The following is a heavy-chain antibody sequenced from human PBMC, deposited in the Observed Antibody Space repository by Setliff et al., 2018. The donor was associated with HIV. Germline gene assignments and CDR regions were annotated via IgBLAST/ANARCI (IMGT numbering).Heavy chain of an antibody. V-gene: IGHV3-74*01. CDR3: AGDASPDSESGGYSAGGY. CDR1: GFTFSSYW. J-gene: IGHJ4*02. CDR2: INGDGSST. Sequence: LRLSCAASGFTFSSYWMHWVRQAPGKGLVWVSRINGDGSSTNYADSVKGRFTISRDNAKNTLYLQMNHLRVEDAAVYYCAGDASPDSESGGYSAGGYWGPGTLVTVSS. D-gene: IGHD3-22*01.